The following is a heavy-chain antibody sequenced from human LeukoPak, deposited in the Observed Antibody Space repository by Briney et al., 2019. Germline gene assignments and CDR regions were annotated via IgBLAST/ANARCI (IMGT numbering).Heavy chain of an antibody. Sequence: PGGSLRLSCAASGFTFSSYWMSWVRQAPGKGLEWVANIKQDGSEKCYVDSVKGRFTISRDNAKNSLYLQMNSLRAEDTAVYYCTAGTGRTDFDYWGQGTLVTVSS. CDR2: IKQDGSEK. J-gene: IGHJ4*02. CDR3: TAGTGRTDFDY. D-gene: IGHD6-13*01. V-gene: IGHV3-7*01. CDR1: GFTFSSYW.